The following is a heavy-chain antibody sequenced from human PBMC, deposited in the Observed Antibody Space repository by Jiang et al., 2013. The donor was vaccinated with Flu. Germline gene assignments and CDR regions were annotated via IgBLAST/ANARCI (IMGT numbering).Heavy chain of an antibody. CDR1: TFSSYA. J-gene: IGHJ4*02. Sequence: TFSSYAISWVRQAPGQGLEWMGRIIPILGIANYAQKFQGRVTITADKSTSTAYMELSSLRSEDTAVYYCAREGPYYYDSSGYLDYWGQGTLVTVSS. D-gene: IGHD3-22*01. V-gene: IGHV1-69*04. CDR3: AREGPYYYDSSGYLDY. CDR2: IIPILGIA.